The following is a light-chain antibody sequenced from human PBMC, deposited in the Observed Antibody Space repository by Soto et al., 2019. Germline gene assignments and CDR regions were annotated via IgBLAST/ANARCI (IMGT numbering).Light chain of an antibody. Sequence: EIVLTQSPATLSLSPVEIATLSSRASQSVSSYLAWYQQKPGQAPRLLIYDASNRATGIPARFSGSGSGTDFTLTISSLEPEDFAVYYCQQRSNWAITFGQGTRLEIK. CDR2: DAS. J-gene: IGKJ5*01. CDR3: QQRSNWAIT. CDR1: QSVSSY. V-gene: IGKV3-11*01.